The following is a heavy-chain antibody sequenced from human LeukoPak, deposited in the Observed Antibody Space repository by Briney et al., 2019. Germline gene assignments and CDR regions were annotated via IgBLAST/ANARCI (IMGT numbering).Heavy chain of an antibody. CDR2: ISSSGSTI. J-gene: IGHJ3*02. Sequence: GGSLRLSCAASGFTFSDYYMSWIRQAPGKGLEWVSYISSSGSTIYYADSVKVRFTISTADAKNSLYLQMNSVRPEDTAVYYCARDLIAAIVVPAAIGGSAFDIWGQGTMVTVSS. CDR1: GFTFSDYY. D-gene: IGHD2-2*01. CDR3: ARDLIAAIVVPAAIGGSAFDI. V-gene: IGHV3-11*01.